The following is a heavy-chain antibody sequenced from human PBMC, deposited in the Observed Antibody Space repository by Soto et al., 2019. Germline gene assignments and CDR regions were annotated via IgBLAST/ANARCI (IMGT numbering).Heavy chain of an antibody. J-gene: IGHJ1*01. D-gene: IGHD1-26*01. CDR2: IYYSGSP. CDR3: ARGPGSYYLYFQH. CDR1: GGSISSGDYY. V-gene: IGHV4-31*03. Sequence: QVQLQESGPGLVKPSQTLSLTCSVSGGSISSGDYYWSWIRQHPGMGLEWIGFIYYSGSPVYNPSLKSRVTMSVDTSKSQFSLKLSSVTAADTAVYYCARGPGSYYLYFQHWGQGTLVTVSS.